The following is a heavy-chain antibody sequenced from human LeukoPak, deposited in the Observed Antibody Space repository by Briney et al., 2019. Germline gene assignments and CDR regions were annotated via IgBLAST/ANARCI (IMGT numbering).Heavy chain of an antibody. CDR2: IYYSGST. J-gene: IGHJ6*02. Sequence: PSQTLSLTCTVSGGSLSSGDYYWSWIRQPPGKGLEWIGYIYYSGSTYYNPSLKSRVTISVDTSKNQFSLKLSSVTAADTAVYYCARLDGVDYYYGMDVWGQGTTVTVSS. CDR3: ARLDGVDYYYGMDV. V-gene: IGHV4-30-4*01. CDR1: GGSLSSGDYY. D-gene: IGHD4-17*01.